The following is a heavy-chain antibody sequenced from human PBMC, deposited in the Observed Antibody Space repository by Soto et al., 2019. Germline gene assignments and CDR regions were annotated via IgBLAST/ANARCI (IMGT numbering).Heavy chain of an antibody. D-gene: IGHD1-26*01. CDR3: AKDQYRGSYYEYYFDY. Sequence: GGSLRLSCAASGFTFSSYAMSWVRQAPGKGLEWVSAISGSGGSTYYADSVKGRFTISRDNSKNTLYLQMNSLRAEDTAVYYCAKDQYRGSYYEYYFDYWGQGTLVTVSS. CDR2: ISGSGGST. J-gene: IGHJ4*02. V-gene: IGHV3-23*01. CDR1: GFTFSSYA.